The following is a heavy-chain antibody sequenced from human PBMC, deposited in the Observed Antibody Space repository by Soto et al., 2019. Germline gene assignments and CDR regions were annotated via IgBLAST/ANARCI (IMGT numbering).Heavy chain of an antibody. CDR2: IDWDDDK. D-gene: IGHD6-13*01. CDR1: GFSLSTSGMC. V-gene: IGHV2-70*01. J-gene: IGHJ4*02. Sequence: SCPTLVNPTQTLTLTCTFSGFSLSTSGMCVSWIRQPPGKALEWLALIDWDDDKYYSTSLKTRLTISKDTSKNQVVLTMTNMEPGDTATDYVARLLRASSSWPLVDYWGQGTLFTVSS. CDR3: ARLLRASSSWPLVDY.